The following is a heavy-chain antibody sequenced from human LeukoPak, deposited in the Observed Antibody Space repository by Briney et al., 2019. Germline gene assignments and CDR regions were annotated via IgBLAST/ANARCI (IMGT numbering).Heavy chain of an antibody. CDR1: GFTFSDYY. Sequence: GGSLRLSCAASGFTFSDYYMSWIRQAPGKGLEWVSAISGSGGSTYYADSVKGRFTISRDNSKNTLYLQMNSLRAEDTAVYYCAKDRGSSSLGAFDIWGQGTMVTVSS. CDR2: ISGSGGST. V-gene: IGHV3-23*01. J-gene: IGHJ3*02. D-gene: IGHD6-6*01. CDR3: AKDRGSSSLGAFDI.